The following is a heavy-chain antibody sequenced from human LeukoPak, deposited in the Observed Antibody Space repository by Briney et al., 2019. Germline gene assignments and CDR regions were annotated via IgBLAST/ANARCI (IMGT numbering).Heavy chain of an antibody. CDR3: ARSGYHSFFDY. Sequence: SETLSLTCTVSGGSISNYYWSWIRQPPGKGLEWIGYIYYSGSTNYNPSLKSRVTISVDTSKNQFSLKLSSVTAADTAVYYCARSGYHSFFDYWGQGTLVTVSS. CDR2: IYYSGST. D-gene: IGHD3-22*01. V-gene: IGHV4-59*01. CDR1: GGSISNYY. J-gene: IGHJ4*02.